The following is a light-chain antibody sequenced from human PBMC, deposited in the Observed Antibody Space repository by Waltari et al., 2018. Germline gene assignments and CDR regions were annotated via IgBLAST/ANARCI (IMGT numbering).Light chain of an antibody. J-gene: IGKJ2*01. CDR2: MAS. CDR3: QQYSSFST. V-gene: IGKV1-5*03. Sequence: DIQMTQSPSTLSASVGDRVTISCRASQSVGTLLAWYQQKPGKAPKLLIYMASSLESGVPSRFSGSGSGTEFTLTINSLQPDDFATYSCQQYSSFSTFGQGTKLDI. CDR1: QSVGTL.